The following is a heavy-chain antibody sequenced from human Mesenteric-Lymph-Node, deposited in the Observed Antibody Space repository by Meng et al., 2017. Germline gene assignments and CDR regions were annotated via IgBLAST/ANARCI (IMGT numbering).Heavy chain of an antibody. CDR1: GFTFSNYE. Sequence: GESLKISCTASGFTFSNYELKWVRQAPGKGLEFVAYISNSGSHIRYADSVEGRFTISRDNAKNSLYLQMENLRADDTAVYYCASGTQYSGSPSYWGLGTLVTVSS. V-gene: IGHV3-48*03. J-gene: IGHJ4*02. CDR3: ASGTQYSGSPSY. D-gene: IGHD1-26*01. CDR2: ISNSGSHI.